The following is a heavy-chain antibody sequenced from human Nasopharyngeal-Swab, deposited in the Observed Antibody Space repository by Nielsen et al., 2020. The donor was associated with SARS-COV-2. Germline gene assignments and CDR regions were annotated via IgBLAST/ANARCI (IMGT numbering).Heavy chain of an antibody. D-gene: IGHD3-3*01. CDR2: ISGSGITT. Sequence: WIRQPPGKGLEWVSVISGSGITTYYADSVKGRFTISRDNSKNTLYLQMNSLRAEDTAIYYCAGDPRFRYFDYWGQGTLVTVSS. J-gene: IGHJ4*02. CDR3: AGDPRFRYFDY. V-gene: IGHV3-23*01.